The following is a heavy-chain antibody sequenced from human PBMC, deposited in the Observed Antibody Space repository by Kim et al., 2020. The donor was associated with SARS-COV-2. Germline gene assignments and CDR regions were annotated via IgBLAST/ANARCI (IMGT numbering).Heavy chain of an antibody. V-gene: IGHV3-74*01. CDR1: GFTFSSYW. CDR3: ARGRVNAFDI. J-gene: IGHJ3*02. D-gene: IGHD6-13*01. CDR2: INSDGSST. Sequence: AGSLRLSCAASGFTFSSYWMHWVRQAPGKGLVWVSHINSDGSSTTYADSVKGRFTISRDNAKNTLYLQMNSLRAEDTAMYYCARGRVNAFDIWGQGTMVT.